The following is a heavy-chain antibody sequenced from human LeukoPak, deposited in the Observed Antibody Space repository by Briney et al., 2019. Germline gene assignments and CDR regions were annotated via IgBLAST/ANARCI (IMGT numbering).Heavy chain of an antibody. D-gene: IGHD3-10*01. CDR3: ASKLLWFGELLEDI. Sequence: SQTLSLTCTVSGGSISSGDYYWSWIRQPPGKGLEWIGYIYYSGSTYYNPSLKSRVTISVDTSKNQFSLKLSSVTAADTAVYYCASKLLWFGELLEDIWGQGTMVTVSS. CDR1: GGSISSGDYY. V-gene: IGHV4-30-4*01. CDR2: IYYSGST. J-gene: IGHJ3*02.